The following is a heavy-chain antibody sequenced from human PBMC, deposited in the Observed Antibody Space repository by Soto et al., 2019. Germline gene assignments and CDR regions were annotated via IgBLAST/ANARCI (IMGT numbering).Heavy chain of an antibody. D-gene: IGHD6-13*01. CDR1: GFTFSSYA. Sequence: EVQLLESGGGLVQPGGSLRLSCAASGFTFSSYAMSWVRLAPGKGLEWVSGIRGSGGYTYYTDSVKGRFSISRDNSKNTLYLQMNSLRAEDTAIYYCAKETSSWYYFDYWGQGTLVTVSS. CDR2: IRGSGGYT. V-gene: IGHV3-23*01. CDR3: AKETSSWYYFDY. J-gene: IGHJ4*02.